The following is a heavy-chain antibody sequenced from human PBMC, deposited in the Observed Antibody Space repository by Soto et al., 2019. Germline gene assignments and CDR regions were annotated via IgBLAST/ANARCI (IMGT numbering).Heavy chain of an antibody. CDR3: AKFAGTSVNPVEVAFDY. CDR1: GFTFSSYG. CDR2: ISYEGNKK. D-gene: IGHD2-15*01. V-gene: IGHV3-30*18. J-gene: IGHJ4*02. Sequence: GGSLRLSCSPSGFTFSSYGLHWGRQAPGKGLEWGAVISYEGNKKKYAETVKGRFTISRDNSKNTLYLQMNSLRAEDTAVYYCAKFAGTSVNPVEVAFDYWGQGTLVTVSS.